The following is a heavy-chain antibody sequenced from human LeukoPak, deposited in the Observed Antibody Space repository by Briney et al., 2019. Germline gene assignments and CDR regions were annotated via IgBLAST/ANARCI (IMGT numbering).Heavy chain of an antibody. V-gene: IGHV3-72*01. CDR2: TRNKANSYTT. D-gene: IGHD4-11*01. CDR1: GFTFSDHY. Sequence: QPGGSLRLSCAASGFTFSDHYMDWVRQAPGKGLEWVGRTRNKANSYTTEYAASVKGRFTISRDDSKNSLYLQMNSLKTEDTAVYYCARVTTVLTYYYGMDDWGQGTTVTVSS. J-gene: IGHJ6*02. CDR3: ARVTTVLTYYYGMDD.